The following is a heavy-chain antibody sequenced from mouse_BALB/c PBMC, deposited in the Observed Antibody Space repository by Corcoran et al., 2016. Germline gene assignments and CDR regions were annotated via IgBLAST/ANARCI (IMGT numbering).Heavy chain of an antibody. V-gene: IGHV14-3*02. J-gene: IGHJ4*01. CDR1: GFNIKDTY. CDR2: IDPANGNT. Sequence: EVQLQQSGAELVKPGASVKLSCTASGFNIKDTYMHWVKQRPEQGLEWIGRIDPANGNTKYDPKLQGKATITADTSSNTAYLHLSSLTSEDTAVYYCARGGYYVGAMDYWGQGTSVTISS. CDR3: ARGGYYVGAMDY. D-gene: IGHD2-3*01.